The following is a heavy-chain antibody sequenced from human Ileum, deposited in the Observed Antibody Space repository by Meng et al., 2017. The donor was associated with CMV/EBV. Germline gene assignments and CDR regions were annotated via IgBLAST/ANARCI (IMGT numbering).Heavy chain of an antibody. J-gene: IGHJ4*02. V-gene: IGHV4-39*01. CDR2: VYYTGTA. CDR1: GGSISNNYYY. Sequence: GSLRLSCAVSGGSISNNYYYWVWIRQPPGTGLEWIGNVYYTGTAYYNPSLNSRVAISVDLSKNQFSLNLSSVTAADTAVYYCARHWRGYCSSSSCPSNYFDYWGQGTLVTVSS. D-gene: IGHD2-2*03. CDR3: ARHWRGYCSSSSCPSNYFDY.